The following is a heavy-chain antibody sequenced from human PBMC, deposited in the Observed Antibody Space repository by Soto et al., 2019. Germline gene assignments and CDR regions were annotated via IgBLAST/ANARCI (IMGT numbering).Heavy chain of an antibody. Sequence: PGGSLSLSCAASGFTFDDYAMHWVRQAPGKGLEWVSGISWNSGSIGYADSVKGRFTISRDNAKNSLYLQVNSLRAEDTALYYCAKDSMVRGVIIPRDYYDYDMDVWGKGTTVTVSS. CDR2: ISWNSGSI. V-gene: IGHV3-9*01. D-gene: IGHD3-10*01. CDR3: AKDSMVRGVIIPRDYYDYDMDV. J-gene: IGHJ6*03. CDR1: GFTFDDYA.